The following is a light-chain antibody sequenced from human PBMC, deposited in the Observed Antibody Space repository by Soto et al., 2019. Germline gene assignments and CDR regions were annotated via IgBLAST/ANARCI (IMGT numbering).Light chain of an antibody. J-gene: IGKJ1*01. CDR1: QGVSNY. CDR2: AAS. V-gene: IGKV1-27*01. Sequence: DIQMTQSPSALSAFVGDRVTITCRASQGVSNYLAWYQQKPGKVPKLLIYAASTLHSGVPSRFSGSGSGTDFTLTISSLQPEDVATYYCQKYDSAPWTFGQGTKVDIK. CDR3: QKYDSAPWT.